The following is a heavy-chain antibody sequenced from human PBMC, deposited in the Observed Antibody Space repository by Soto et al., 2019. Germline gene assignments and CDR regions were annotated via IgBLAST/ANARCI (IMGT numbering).Heavy chain of an antibody. D-gene: IGHD1-26*01. CDR3: AKDRFGIVGPVDY. CDR2: ISGSGGHT. CDR1: GLIFSDYS. V-gene: IGHV3-23*01. J-gene: IGHJ4*02. Sequence: GGSLRLSCAASGLIFSDYSMSWVRQAPGKGLECVACISGSGGHTFYEDSVKGRFTISTDNSTNTLSLHMNSLRVDDTAVYFCAKDRFGIVGPVDYWGQGTLVTVSS.